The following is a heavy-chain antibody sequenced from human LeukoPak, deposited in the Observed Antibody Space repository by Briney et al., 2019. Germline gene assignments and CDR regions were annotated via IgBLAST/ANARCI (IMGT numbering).Heavy chain of an antibody. J-gene: IGHJ5*02. CDR2: INPNSGGT. CDR1: GYTFTGYY. CDR3: AREVVAAAANNWFDP. Sequence: ASVKVSCKASGYTFTGYYMHWVRQAPGQGLEWMGWINPNSGGTNYAQKFQGRVTMTRDTSISTAYMELSRLRSDDTAVYYCAREVVAAAANNWFDPRGQGTLVTVSS. D-gene: IGHD6-13*01. V-gene: IGHV1-2*02.